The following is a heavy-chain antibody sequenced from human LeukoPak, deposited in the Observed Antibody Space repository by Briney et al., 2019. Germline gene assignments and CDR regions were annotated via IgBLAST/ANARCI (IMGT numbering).Heavy chain of an antibody. CDR3: ARRTGWYYYYMDV. J-gene: IGHJ6*03. V-gene: IGHV1-2*02. CDR2: INPNSGGT. Sequence: ASVKVSCKASGYTFTGYYMHWVRQAPGQGLEWVGWINPNSGGTNYAQKFQGRVTMTRDTSISTAYMELSRLRSDDTAVYYCARRTGWYYYYMDVWGKGTTVTVSS. CDR1: GYTFTGYY.